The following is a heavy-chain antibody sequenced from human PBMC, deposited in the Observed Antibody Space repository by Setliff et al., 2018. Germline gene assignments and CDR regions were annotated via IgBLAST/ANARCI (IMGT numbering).Heavy chain of an antibody. CDR1: GYSFSNFW. CDR2: IYPGNADT. V-gene: IGHV5-51*01. J-gene: IGHJ5*02. D-gene: IGHD2-21*01. Sequence: GESLKISCRGSGYSFSNFWIGWVRQMPGKGLEWMGTIYPGNADTRYSPSFQGQVTISTDTSINTAFLQWNNLKASDTAVYYCARRGERFFNWFDPWGQGTLVTVSS. CDR3: ARRGERFFNWFDP.